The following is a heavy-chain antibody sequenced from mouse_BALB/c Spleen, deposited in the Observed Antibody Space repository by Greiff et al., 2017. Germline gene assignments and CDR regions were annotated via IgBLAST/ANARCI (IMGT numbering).Heavy chain of an antibody. Sequence: EVQLQQSGAELVKPGASVKLSCTASGFNIKDTYMHWVKQRPEQGLEWIGRIDPANGNTKYDPKFQGKATITADTSSNTAYLQLSSLTSEDTAVYYCARSGGYDLYFDYWGQGTTLTVSS. V-gene: IGHV14-3*02. CDR3: ARSGGYDLYFDY. CDR1: GFNIKDTY. CDR2: IDPANGNT. J-gene: IGHJ2*01. D-gene: IGHD2-14*01.